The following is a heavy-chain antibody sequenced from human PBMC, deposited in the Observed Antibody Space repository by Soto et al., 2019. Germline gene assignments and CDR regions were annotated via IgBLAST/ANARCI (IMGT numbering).Heavy chain of an antibody. CDR3: AKDQRILEWLIYDVTIDH. Sequence: HPGGSLRLSCVASGFTFSTYAMHWVRQAPGKGLEGVTVISYDGTNKYYADSVRGRFTISRDNSKNTLYLEMNSLRAEDTAVYYCAKDQRILEWLIYDVTIDHWGQGTLVTVSS. D-gene: IGHD3-3*01. V-gene: IGHV3-30*18. J-gene: IGHJ4*02. CDR2: ISYDGTNK. CDR1: GFTFSTYA.